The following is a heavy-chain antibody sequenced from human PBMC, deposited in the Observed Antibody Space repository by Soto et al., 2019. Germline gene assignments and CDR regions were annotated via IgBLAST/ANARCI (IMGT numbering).Heavy chain of an antibody. D-gene: IGHD1-20*01. CDR1: GGTFNSYA. CDR2: ITPNFGTA. V-gene: IGHV1-69*06. J-gene: IGHJ6*02. Sequence: ASVKVSCKAPGGTFNSYAINWVRQAPGQGLEWMGGITPNFGTANYAQKFQGRVTITADKSTSTAYMEVSSLRSEDTAVYYCAREKYNASPPANYYYFGMDVWGQGTTVTVSS. CDR3: AREKYNASPPANYYYFGMDV.